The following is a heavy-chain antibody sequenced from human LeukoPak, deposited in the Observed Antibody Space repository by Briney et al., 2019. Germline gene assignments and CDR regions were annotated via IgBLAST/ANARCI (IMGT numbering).Heavy chain of an antibody. D-gene: IGHD3-22*01. Sequence: GSLRLSCAASGFTFSSYSMSWVRQAPGKGLEWVSSISSSSSYIYYADSVKGRFTISRDNAENSLYLQMNSLRAEDTAVYYCASRSSGYLTFDYWGQGILVTVSS. CDR1: GFTFSSYS. CDR2: ISSSSSYI. J-gene: IGHJ4*02. V-gene: IGHV3-21*01. CDR3: ASRSSGYLTFDY.